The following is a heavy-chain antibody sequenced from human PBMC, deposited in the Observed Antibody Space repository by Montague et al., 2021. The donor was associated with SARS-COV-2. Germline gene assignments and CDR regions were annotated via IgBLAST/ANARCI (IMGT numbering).Heavy chain of an antibody. CDR2: IFYNGST. V-gene: IGHV4-59*01. J-gene: IGHJ5*01. D-gene: IGHD2-21*01. CDR1: SGSISTYY. CDR3: ARQDAWAYCGDECYRGWFDS. Sequence: SETLSLTCTVSSGSISTYYWSWIRQPPGKGLEWIGFIFYNGSTKYNPSLKRRVSISLDTSKNQFSLKLSSVTAADTAVYYCARQDAWAYCGDECYRGWFDSWGQGTLATVSS.